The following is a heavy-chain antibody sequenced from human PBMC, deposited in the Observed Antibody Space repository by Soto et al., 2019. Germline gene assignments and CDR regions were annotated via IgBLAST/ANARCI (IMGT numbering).Heavy chain of an antibody. Sequence: EVQLVQSGAEIKKPGESLKISCRGSGYIFTKYWVGWVRQMPGKGLEWMGIIYPDDSDTRYSPSFQGQVNISADKSVNTAYLQWSSLKASDSAMYYCARRDVLTGYVYFDHWGQGTPVTVSS. CDR1: GYIFTKYW. D-gene: IGHD3-9*01. CDR3: ARRDVLTGYVYFDH. CDR2: IYPDDSDT. V-gene: IGHV5-51*03. J-gene: IGHJ4*02.